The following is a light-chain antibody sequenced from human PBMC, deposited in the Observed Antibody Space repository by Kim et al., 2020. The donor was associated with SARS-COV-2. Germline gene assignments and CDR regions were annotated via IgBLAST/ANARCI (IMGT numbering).Light chain of an antibody. CDR2: DEN. CDR3: HSLISSTKKYV. CDR1: SLRHSG. J-gene: IGLJ1*01. V-gene: IGLV3-19*01. Sequence: ALGQTVRITCQGNSLRHSGAGWYQQKPGQAPQLVFCDENTLPAGIPDRFSGSSSGNTASLTITGAQAEDEANYYCHSLISSTKKYVFGPGTKVTVL.